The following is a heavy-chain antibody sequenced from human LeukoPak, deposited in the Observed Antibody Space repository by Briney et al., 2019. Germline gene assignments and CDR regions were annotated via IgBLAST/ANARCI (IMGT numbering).Heavy chain of an antibody. Sequence: SETLSLTCSVSGGSISSSSSYWGWIRQPPGKGLEWIGSIYYSGSSFDNPALKSRVTISVDTSKNQFSLKLSSVTAADTAVYYCARHGDGSGLGDYWGQGTLVTVSS. J-gene: IGHJ4*02. D-gene: IGHD3-10*01. CDR3: ARHGDGSGLGDY. CDR2: IYYSGSS. CDR1: GGSISSSSSY. V-gene: IGHV4-39*01.